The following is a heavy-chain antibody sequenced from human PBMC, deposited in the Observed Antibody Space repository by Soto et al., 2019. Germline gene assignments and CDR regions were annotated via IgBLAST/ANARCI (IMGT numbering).Heavy chain of an antibody. CDR3: ARLGSGYSYSTENWFDP. Sequence: GASLKISCEGSGYNFTSSWIGWVRQMHGKGLEWMGIIYPGDSDTRYSPSFQGQVTISADKSISTAYLQWSSLKASDTAMYYCARLGSGYSYSTENWFDPWGQGTLVTVSS. J-gene: IGHJ5*02. V-gene: IGHV5-51*01. CDR2: IYPGDSDT. CDR1: GYNFTSSW. D-gene: IGHD5-18*01.